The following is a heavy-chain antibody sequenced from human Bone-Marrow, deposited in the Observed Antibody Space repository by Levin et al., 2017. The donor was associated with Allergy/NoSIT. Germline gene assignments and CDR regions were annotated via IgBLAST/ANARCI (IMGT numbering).Heavy chain of an antibody. Sequence: GGSLRLSCAASGFTFDDYAMHWVRQAPGKGLEWVSGISWNSGSIGYADSVKGRFTISRDNAKNSLYLQMNSLRAEDTALYYCAKEGHRYTTMVRGATIPTGDYYYYGMDVWGQGTTVTVSS. CDR2: ISWNSGSI. CDR1: GFTFDDYA. CDR3: AKEGHRYTTMVRGATIPTGDYYYYGMDV. J-gene: IGHJ6*02. D-gene: IGHD3-10*01. V-gene: IGHV3-9*01.